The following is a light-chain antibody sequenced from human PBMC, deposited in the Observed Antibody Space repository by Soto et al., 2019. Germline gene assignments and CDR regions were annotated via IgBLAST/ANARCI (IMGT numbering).Light chain of an antibody. Sequence: QSALTQPASVSWSPGQSITISCTGTSSDVGRYKLVSWYQQHPGKAPKLMIYDVTYWPSGVSNRFSGSKSGNTASLTISGLQAEDEADYYCSSYTTSSTLIFGGGTKLTVL. CDR2: DVT. V-gene: IGLV2-14*03. J-gene: IGLJ2*01. CDR1: SSDVGRYKL. CDR3: SSYTTSSTLI.